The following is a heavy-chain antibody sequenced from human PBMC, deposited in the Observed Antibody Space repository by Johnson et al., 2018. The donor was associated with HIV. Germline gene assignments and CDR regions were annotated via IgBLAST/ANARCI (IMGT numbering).Heavy chain of an antibody. Sequence: VQLVESGGNLVQPGGSLRLSCAASGFSVSNYYMSWVRQAPGKGLEWVSAIRGSGDSTYYADSVKGRFTISRDNSKNTLYLQMNSLRAEDTAVYYCAKALVVVAATYAFDIWGQGTMVTVSS. CDR1: GFSVSNYY. V-gene: IGHV3-23*04. CDR3: AKALVVVAATYAFDI. CDR2: IRGSGDST. D-gene: IGHD2-15*01. J-gene: IGHJ3*02.